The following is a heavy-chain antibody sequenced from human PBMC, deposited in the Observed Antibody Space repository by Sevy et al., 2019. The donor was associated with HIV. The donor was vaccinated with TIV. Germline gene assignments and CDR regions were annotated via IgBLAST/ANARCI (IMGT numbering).Heavy chain of an antibody. J-gene: IGHJ4*02. CDR3: ARMKYYYDSSGHYDYFDY. Sequence: GGSLRLSCAASGFTFSSYWMSWVRQAPGKGLEWVANIKQDGSEKYYVDSVKGRLTISRDNVKNSLYLQMNSLRAEDTAVYYCARMKYYYDSSGHYDYFDYWGQGTLVTVSS. V-gene: IGHV3-7*01. CDR2: IKQDGSEK. D-gene: IGHD3-22*01. CDR1: GFTFSSYW.